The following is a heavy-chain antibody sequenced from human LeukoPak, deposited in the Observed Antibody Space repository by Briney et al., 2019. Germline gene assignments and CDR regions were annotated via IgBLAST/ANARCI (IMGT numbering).Heavy chain of an antibody. V-gene: IGHV3-23*01. Sequence: GGSLRLSCAASGFTFSSSAMTWVRQAPGKGLEWVSAISGSGGSTYYADSVKGRFTISRDNSKNTLYLQMNSLRAEDTAVYYCAKGGYYERPWYFDYWGQGTLVTVSS. J-gene: IGHJ4*02. CDR1: GFTFSSSA. D-gene: IGHD3-22*01. CDR3: AKGGYYERPWYFDY. CDR2: ISGSGGST.